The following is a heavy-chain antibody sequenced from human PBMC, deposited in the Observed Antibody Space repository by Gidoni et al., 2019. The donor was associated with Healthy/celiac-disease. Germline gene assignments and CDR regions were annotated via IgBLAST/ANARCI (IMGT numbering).Heavy chain of an antibody. V-gene: IGHV3-15*07. CDR2: IKSKTDGGTT. J-gene: IGHJ4*02. D-gene: IGHD3-16*02. CDR3: TTDLISSADFQFDY. CDR1: GFTFSNAW. Sequence: EVQLVESGGGLVKPGGSLRLSCAASGFTFSNAWMNWVRQAPGKGLEWVGRIKSKTDGGTTDYAAPVKGRFTISIDDSKNTLYLQMNSLKTEDTAVYYCTTDLISSADFQFDYWGQGTLVTVSS.